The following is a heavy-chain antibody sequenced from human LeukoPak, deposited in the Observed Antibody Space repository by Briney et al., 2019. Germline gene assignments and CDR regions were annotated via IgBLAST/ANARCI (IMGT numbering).Heavy chain of an antibody. V-gene: IGHV4-59*08. CDR2: IYYSRGT. CDR1: GGSISTYY. D-gene: IGHD4-23*01. Sequence: SETLSLTCAVSGGSISTYYWTWIRQPPGKGLEWIGHIYYSRGTNYNPSLKNRVTISLDTSKNQFSLNLSSVTAADTAVYYCARLNGGNMGVFDIWGLGTLVTGSS. J-gene: IGHJ3*02. CDR3: ARLNGGNMGVFDI.